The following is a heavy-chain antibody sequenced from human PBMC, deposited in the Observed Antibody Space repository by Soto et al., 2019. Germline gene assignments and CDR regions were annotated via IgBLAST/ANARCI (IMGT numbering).Heavy chain of an antibody. CDR1: GFTFSRYG. D-gene: IGHD6-13*01. V-gene: IGHV3-33*01. Sequence: GGSLRLSCAASGFTFSRYGMHWVRQAPGKGLEWVAVIWYDGSNKYYADSVKGRFTISRDNSKNTLYLQMNSLRAEDTAVYYCVAAAGTSGSYAFDIWGRGTMVAVSS. CDR3: VAAAGTSGSYAFDI. CDR2: IWYDGSNK. J-gene: IGHJ3*02.